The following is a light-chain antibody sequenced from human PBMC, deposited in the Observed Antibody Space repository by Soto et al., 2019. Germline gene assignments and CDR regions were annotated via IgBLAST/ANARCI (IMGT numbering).Light chain of an antibody. CDR2: GAS. CDR1: QRVSSK. Sequence: EIVLTQSPGTLSLSLGESAPLSCRASQRVSSKLAWYQQKTGQSPRVLIYGASSRATGIPDRFGGSGSGTDFTLTISRLEREEFAVYYCRQYGGSPRTFGQGTKLEI. CDR3: RQYGGSPRT. V-gene: IGKV3-20*01. J-gene: IGKJ2*01.